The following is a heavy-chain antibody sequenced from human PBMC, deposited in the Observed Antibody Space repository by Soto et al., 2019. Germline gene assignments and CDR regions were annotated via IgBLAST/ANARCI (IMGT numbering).Heavy chain of an antibody. CDR3: ARADGSGSYFPANYYYYGMDV. Sequence: ASETLSLTCTVSGGSISSGGYYWSWIRQHPGKGLEWIGYIYYSGSTYYNPSLKSRVTISVDTSKNQFSLKLSSVTAADTAVYYCARADGSGSYFPANYYYYGMDVWGQGTTVTVSS. CDR1: GGSISSGGYY. V-gene: IGHV4-31*03. J-gene: IGHJ6*02. CDR2: IYYSGST. D-gene: IGHD3-10*01.